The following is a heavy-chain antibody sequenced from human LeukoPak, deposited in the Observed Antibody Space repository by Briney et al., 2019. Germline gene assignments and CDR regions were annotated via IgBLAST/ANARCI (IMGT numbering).Heavy chain of an antibody. CDR2: IYPADSDT. V-gene: IGHV5-51*01. CDR3: ARPRREVAALDY. J-gene: IGHJ4*02. D-gene: IGHD6-6*01. Sequence: GESLKIPCKASGYRFPTHWIGWVRQTPGKGLAGMGSIYPADSDTRYSPSFQGQVNISADQSSNTTYLQSSSLKASDTAIYYCARPRREVAALDYWGQGTLVTVSS. CDR1: GYRFPTHW.